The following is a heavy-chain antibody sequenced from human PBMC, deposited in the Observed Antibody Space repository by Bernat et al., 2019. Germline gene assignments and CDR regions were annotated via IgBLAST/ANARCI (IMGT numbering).Heavy chain of an antibody. V-gene: IGHV3-30-3*01. CDR2: ISYDGSNK. CDR3: ARGSNTHSSGYYPTVDY. Sequence: QVQLVESGGGVVQPGRSLRLSCAASGFTFSSYAMHWVRQAPGKGLEWVAVISYDGSNKYYAASVKGRFTISRDNSKNTLYLQMNSLRAEDTAVYYCARGSNTHSSGYYPTVDYWGQGTLVTVSS. D-gene: IGHD3-22*01. J-gene: IGHJ4*02. CDR1: GFTFSSYA.